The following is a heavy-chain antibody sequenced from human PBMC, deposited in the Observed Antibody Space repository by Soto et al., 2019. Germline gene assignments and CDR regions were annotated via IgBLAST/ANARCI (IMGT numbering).Heavy chain of an antibody. CDR1: GYTLTELS. Sequence: ASVKVSCKVSGYTLTELSMHWVRQAPGKGLEWMGGFDPEDGETIYAQKFQGRVTMTEDTSTDTAYMELSSLRSEDTAVYYCATAPRGSYRLSSYYFDYWGQGTLVTVSS. CDR3: ATAPRGSYRLSSYYFDY. J-gene: IGHJ4*02. D-gene: IGHD3-16*02. CDR2: FDPEDGET. V-gene: IGHV1-24*01.